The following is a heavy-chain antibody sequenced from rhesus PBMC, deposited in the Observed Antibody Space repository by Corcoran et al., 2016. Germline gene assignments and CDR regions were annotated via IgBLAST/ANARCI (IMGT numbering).Heavy chain of an antibody. CDR2: IYWDDSK. V-gene: IGHV2S1*01. D-gene: IGHD3-34*01. J-gene: IGHJ5-1*01. Sequence: QVTLKESGPALVKPTQTLTLTCIFSGVSLTTGGMGVGWIRQHSGKAREWLASIYWDDSKNYPPSLKTWLTISTGTSKNQVVLTMTNMDLVDTATYYCARITGVLIKGDVWGAGVLVTVSS. CDR1: GVSLTTGGMG. CDR3: ARITGVLIKGDV.